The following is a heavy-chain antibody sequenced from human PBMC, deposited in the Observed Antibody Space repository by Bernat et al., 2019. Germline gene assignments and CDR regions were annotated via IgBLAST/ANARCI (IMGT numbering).Heavy chain of an antibody. D-gene: IGHD1-1*01. CDR2: INAGSGNT. CDR1: GYTFIKYI. V-gene: IGHV1-3*01. J-gene: IGHJ5*02. Sequence: QVQLVQSGAEVKKPGASVKVSCRASGYTFIKYIIHWVRQAPGQRLEWMGWINAGSGNTKYSQNFQGRVTITRDTSASTTYMELNSLRFEDTAVYYCARALFPLSNFDDPWGQGTLVSVSS. CDR3: ARALFPLSNFDDP.